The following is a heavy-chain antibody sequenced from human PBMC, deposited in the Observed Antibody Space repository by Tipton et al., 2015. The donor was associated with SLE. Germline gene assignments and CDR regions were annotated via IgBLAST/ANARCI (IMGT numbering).Heavy chain of an antibody. V-gene: IGHV3-53*05. J-gene: IGHJ6*02. D-gene: IGHD4-17*01. CDR1: GFTVRSNY. CDR2: MYRDGTT. CDR3: GRALFYGDSPLEVNFALDV. Sequence: GSLRLSCAASGFTVRSNYMSWVRQPPGKGLEWVSVMYRDGTTYYADFVQGRFTVYRDDSKDTLYLQMYTLKPEDTAVYYCGRALFYGDSPLEVNFALDVWGQGTTVTVSS.